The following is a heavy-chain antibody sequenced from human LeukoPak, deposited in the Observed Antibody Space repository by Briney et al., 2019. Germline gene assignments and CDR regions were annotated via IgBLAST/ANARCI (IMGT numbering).Heavy chain of an antibody. Sequence: ASVTVSCKASGYTFTSYGISGVRQAPGQGLEWMGWSSAYNGNTNYAQKLQGRVTMTTDTSTSTAYMELRSLRSDATAVYYCARDNVVGSFPSAWFDPWGQGTLVTVSS. D-gene: IGHD1-26*01. CDR1: GYTFTSYG. CDR2: SSAYNGNT. V-gene: IGHV1-18*01. CDR3: ARDNVVGSFPSAWFDP. J-gene: IGHJ5*02.